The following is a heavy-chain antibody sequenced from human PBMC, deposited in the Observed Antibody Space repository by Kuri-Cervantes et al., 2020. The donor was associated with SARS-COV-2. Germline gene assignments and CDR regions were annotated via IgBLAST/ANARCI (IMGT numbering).Heavy chain of an antibody. J-gene: IGHJ4*02. Sequence: SETLSLSCTVSGASVDSSTKYWTWLRQPPGKELEWIGYVSYSGTTNYNPSLKSRVTMSLDTSNNQFSLKLNSVTAADTAVYYCASDSPPPERPFYAYVLDSWGQGTLVTVSS. D-gene: IGHD2/OR15-2a*01. CDR2: VSYSGTT. CDR3: ASDSPPPERPFYAYVLDS. V-gene: IGHV4-61*01. CDR1: GASVDSSTKY.